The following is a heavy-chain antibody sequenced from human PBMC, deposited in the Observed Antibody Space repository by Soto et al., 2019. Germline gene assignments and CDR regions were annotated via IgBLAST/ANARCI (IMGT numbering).Heavy chain of an antibody. CDR3: ATVTKAGSGSYYNDYYYYMDV. J-gene: IGHJ6*03. Sequence: ASVKVSCKVSGYTLTELSMHWVRQAPGKGLEWMGGFDPEDGETIYAQKFQGRVTMTEDTSTDTAYMELSSLRSEDTAVYYCATVTKAGSGSYYNDYYYYMDVWGKGTTVTVSS. V-gene: IGHV1-24*01. D-gene: IGHD3-10*01. CDR1: GYTLTELS. CDR2: FDPEDGET.